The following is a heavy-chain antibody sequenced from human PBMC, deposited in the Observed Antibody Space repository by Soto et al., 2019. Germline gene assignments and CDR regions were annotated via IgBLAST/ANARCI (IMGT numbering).Heavy chain of an antibody. CDR3: AKGLGYCSGGSCYSGYYYMDV. J-gene: IGHJ6*03. CDR2: ISGSGGST. D-gene: IGHD2-15*01. CDR1: GFTFSSYA. Sequence: GGSLRLSCAASGFTFSSYAMSWVRQAPGKGLEWVSAISGSGGSTYYADSVKGRFTISRDNSKNTLYLQMNSLRAEDTAVYYCAKGLGYCSGGSCYSGYYYMDVWGKGTTVTVSS. V-gene: IGHV3-23*01.